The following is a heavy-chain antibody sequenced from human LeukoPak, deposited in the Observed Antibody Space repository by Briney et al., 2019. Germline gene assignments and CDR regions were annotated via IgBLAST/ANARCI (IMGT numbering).Heavy chain of an antibody. CDR1: GLTFSSYA. Sequence: GGSLRLSCAASGLTFSSYAMSWVRQAPGKGLEWVSAISGSGGSTYYADSVKGRFTISRDNSKKKLYLQMNSLRAEDTAVYYCAKEGQESSGWGFYWCFDLWGRGTLVTVSS. D-gene: IGHD6-19*01. CDR3: AKEGQESSGWGFYWCFDL. J-gene: IGHJ2*01. CDR2: ISGSGGST. V-gene: IGHV3-23*01.